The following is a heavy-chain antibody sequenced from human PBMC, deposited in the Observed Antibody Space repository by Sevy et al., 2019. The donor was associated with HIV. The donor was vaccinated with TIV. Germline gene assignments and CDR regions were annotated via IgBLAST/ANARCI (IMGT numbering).Heavy chain of an antibody. CDR1: GFTFSNYG. CDR3: AKDLAGPCRRYFDY. D-gene: IGHD2-15*01. CDR2: IRYDGSDK. Sequence: GGSLRLSCAASGFTFSNYGMHWVRQVPGKGLEWVTFIRYDGSDKYYAASLKGQFTISRDDSKNTLYLQLDSLRAEDTAIYYCAKDLAGPCRRYFDYWGQGTLVTVSS. V-gene: IGHV3-30*02. J-gene: IGHJ4*02.